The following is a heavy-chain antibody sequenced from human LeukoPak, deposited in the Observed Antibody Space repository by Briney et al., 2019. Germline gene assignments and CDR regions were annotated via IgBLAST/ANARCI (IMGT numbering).Heavy chain of an antibody. CDR3: AKDGTSGWYVGNWFDP. V-gene: IGHV3-23*01. D-gene: IGHD6-19*01. CDR2: ISGGGSST. J-gene: IGHJ5*02. CDR1: GFTFISYA. Sequence: GGSLRLSCAASGFTFISYAMSWVRQAPGKGLEWVSGISGGGSSTYDADSVMGRFTISRDNSKNTLYLQMNSLRAEDTAVYYCAKDGTSGWYVGNWFDPWGQGTLVTVSS.